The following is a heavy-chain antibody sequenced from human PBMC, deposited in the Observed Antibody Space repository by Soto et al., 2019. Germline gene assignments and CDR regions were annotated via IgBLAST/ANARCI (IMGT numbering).Heavy chain of an antibody. Sequence: ASVKVSCKASGYTFTSYAMHWVRQAPGQRLEWMGWINAGNGNTKYSQKFQGRVTITRDTSASTAYMELSSLRSEDTAVYYCARGGYSSGWGHYYYYYYGMDAWGQGTTVTVSS. D-gene: IGHD6-19*01. CDR1: GYTFTSYA. CDR3: ARGGYSSGWGHYYYYYYGMDA. CDR2: INAGNGNT. J-gene: IGHJ6*02. V-gene: IGHV1-3*01.